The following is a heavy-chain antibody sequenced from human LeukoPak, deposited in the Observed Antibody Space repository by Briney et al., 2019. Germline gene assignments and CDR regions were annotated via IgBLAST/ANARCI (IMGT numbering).Heavy chain of an antibody. V-gene: IGHV3-23*01. CDR3: AKDQFQLLTIYFDY. CDR2: ISGSGGST. D-gene: IGHD2-2*01. J-gene: IGHJ4*02. CDR1: EFTFSSYA. Sequence: GGSLRLSCAASEFTFSSYAMSWVRQAPGKGLEWVSAISGSGGSTYYADSVKGRFTISRDNSKNTLYLQMNSLRAEDTAVYYCAKDQFQLLTIYFDYWGQGTLVTVSS.